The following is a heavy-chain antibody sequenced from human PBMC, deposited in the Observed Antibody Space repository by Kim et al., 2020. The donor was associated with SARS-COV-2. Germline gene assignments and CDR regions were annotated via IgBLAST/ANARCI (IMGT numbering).Heavy chain of an antibody. CDR3: ARHPRVGAPSYYYYGMDV. V-gene: IGHV5-51*01. J-gene: IGHJ6*02. Sequence: GESLKISCKGSGYSFTSYWIGWVRQMPGKGLEWMGIIYPGDSDTRYSPSFQGQVTISADKSISTAYLQWSSLKASDTAMYYCARHPRVGAPSYYYYGMDVWGQGTTVTVSS. CDR2: IYPGDSDT. CDR1: GYSFTSYW. D-gene: IGHD1-26*01.